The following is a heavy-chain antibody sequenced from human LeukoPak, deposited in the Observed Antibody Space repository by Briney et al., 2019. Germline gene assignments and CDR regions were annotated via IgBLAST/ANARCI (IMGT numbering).Heavy chain of an antibody. CDR3: AREGVGGYARGGGFDY. Sequence: GGSLRLSCAASGFTFSSYSMNWVRQAPGKGLEWVSSISSSSSYIYYADSVKGRFTISRDNAKNSLYLQMNSLRAEDTAAYYCAREGVGGYARGGGFDYWGQGTLVTVSS. J-gene: IGHJ4*02. CDR2: ISSSSSYI. V-gene: IGHV3-21*01. CDR1: GFTFSSYS. D-gene: IGHD5-12*01.